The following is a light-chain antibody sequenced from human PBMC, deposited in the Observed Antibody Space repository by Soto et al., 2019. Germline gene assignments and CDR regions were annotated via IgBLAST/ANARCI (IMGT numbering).Light chain of an antibody. J-gene: IGKJ5*01. CDR1: QSVSSSS. CDR3: QHYGGSPPIT. CDR2: GAS. Sequence: EIVLTQSPGTLSLSPGERATLSRRASQSVSSSSLAWYQQKPGQAPRLLMYGASNRATGIPDKFSGGGSGTDFTLTISRLEPEDFAVYYCQHYGGSPPITFGQGTRLEIK. V-gene: IGKV3-20*01.